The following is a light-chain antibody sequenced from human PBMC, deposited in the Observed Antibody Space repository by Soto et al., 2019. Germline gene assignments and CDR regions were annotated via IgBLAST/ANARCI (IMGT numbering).Light chain of an antibody. Sequence: EILLTQSPGTLSLSPGERATLSCRASQRVSSTYLAWYQQKPGQAPRLLIYGTSSRATGIPTRFSGSGSGTEFTLTISSLEPEDFAVYYCQQRSNWPITFGQGTRLEIK. CDR3: QQRSNWPIT. CDR2: GTS. J-gene: IGKJ5*01. V-gene: IGKV3D-20*02. CDR1: QRVSSTY.